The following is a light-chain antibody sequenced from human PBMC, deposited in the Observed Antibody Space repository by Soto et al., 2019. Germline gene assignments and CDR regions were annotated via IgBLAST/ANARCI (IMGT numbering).Light chain of an antibody. J-gene: IGKJ2*01. V-gene: IGKV1-5*03. CDR1: QSFSNF. CDR2: KTP. CDR3: HQYYSYPFT. Sequence: DIQMTQSPSTLSASVGDSVTITCRASQSFSNFLAWFQQKPGKAPKLLIFKTPSLQSGVPSRFSGSGSGTEFTLTISSLQPGDFATYYCHQYYSYPFTFGQGTKVDIK.